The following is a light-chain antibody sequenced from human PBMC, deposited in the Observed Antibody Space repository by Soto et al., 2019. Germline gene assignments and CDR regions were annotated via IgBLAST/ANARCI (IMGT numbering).Light chain of an antibody. CDR2: GAS. Sequence: IVMTQSPATLSVSPGEAATLSCMASQNVSSNLDWYQQKPGQAPRLLIYGASTRATGIPARFSGSGSGTEFTLTISSLQSEDVAVYYCQQYNDWPRTFGQGTKVDIK. CDR3: QQYNDWPRT. CDR1: QNVSSN. J-gene: IGKJ1*01. V-gene: IGKV3-15*01.